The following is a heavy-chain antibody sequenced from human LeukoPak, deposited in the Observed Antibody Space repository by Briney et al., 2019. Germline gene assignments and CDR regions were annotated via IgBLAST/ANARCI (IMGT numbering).Heavy chain of an antibody. J-gene: IGHJ4*02. CDR3: ARSTAAQLFFDY. V-gene: IGHV1-69*05. Sequence: GASVKVSCKASGGTFSSYAISWVRQAPGQGLEWMGGIIPIFGTANYAQKFQGRVTITTDESTSTAYMELSSLRSEDTAVYYCARSTAAQLFFDYWGQGTLVTVSS. D-gene: IGHD2-2*01. CDR1: GGTFSSYA. CDR2: IIPIFGTA.